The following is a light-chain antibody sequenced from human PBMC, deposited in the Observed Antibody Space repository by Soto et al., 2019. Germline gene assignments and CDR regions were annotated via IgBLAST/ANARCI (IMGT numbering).Light chain of an antibody. CDR2: DTS. Sequence: QAVVTQEPSLTVSPGGTVTLTCGSSTGAVTSGHYPFWFLQKPGQAPRTLIYDTSNKHSWTPARFSGSLLGGKAALSLSGAQPEDEAEYYCLLSYSGPRKVFGGGTKVTVL. J-gene: IGLJ2*01. CDR1: TGAVTSGHY. V-gene: IGLV7-46*01. CDR3: LLSYSGPRKV.